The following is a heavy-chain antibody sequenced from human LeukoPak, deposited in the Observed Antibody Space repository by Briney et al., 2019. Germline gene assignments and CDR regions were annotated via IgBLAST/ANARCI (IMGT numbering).Heavy chain of an antibody. CDR3: ATGRVVPAAAGNNWFDP. Sequence: PSETLSLTCTVSGGSISSYYWSWIRQPPGKGLEWIGEINHSGSTNYNPSLKSRVTISVDTSKNQFSLKLSSVTAADTAVYYCATGRVVPAAAGNNWFDPWGQGTLVTVSS. CDR1: GGSISSYY. CDR2: INHSGST. D-gene: IGHD2-2*01. J-gene: IGHJ5*02. V-gene: IGHV4-34*01.